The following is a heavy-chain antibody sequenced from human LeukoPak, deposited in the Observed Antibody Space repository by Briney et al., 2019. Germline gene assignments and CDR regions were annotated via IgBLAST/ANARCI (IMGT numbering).Heavy chain of an antibody. D-gene: IGHD3-22*01. V-gene: IGHV3-73*01. CDR3: TRPSYDSSVSGVVY. CDR2: IRSKANSYAT. CDR1: GFTFSGSA. Sequence: PGGSLRLSCETSGFTFSGSAIHWVRQASGKGLEWVGRIRSKANSYATTDVASVKGRFTISRDDSKNTAYLEMSSLKTEDTAVYYCTRPSYDSSVSGVVYWGQGTLVTVSS. J-gene: IGHJ4*02.